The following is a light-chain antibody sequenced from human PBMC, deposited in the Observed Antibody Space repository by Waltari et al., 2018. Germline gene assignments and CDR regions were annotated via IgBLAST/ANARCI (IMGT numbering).Light chain of an antibody. CDR2: QDT. V-gene: IGLV3-1*01. CDR1: KLGDKY. Sequence: SYELTQPPSVSVSPGQTASITCSGDKLGDKYASWYQQKPGQSPVLVIYQDTKRPSGIPERFSGSNYGNTATLTISGTQGMDEADYYCLAWDSSTAWVFGGGTKLTVL. CDR3: LAWDSSTAWV. J-gene: IGLJ3*02.